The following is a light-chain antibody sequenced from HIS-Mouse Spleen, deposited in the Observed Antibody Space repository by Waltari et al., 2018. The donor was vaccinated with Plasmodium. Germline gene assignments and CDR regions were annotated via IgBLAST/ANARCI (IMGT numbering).Light chain of an antibody. CDR2: DVS. CDR1: SSDVGCYHY. Sequence: QSALTQPRSVSGSPGQSVTISCTGTSSDVGCYHYVHWYQQHPGKAPKLMIYDVSKRPSGVPDRFSGSKSGNTASLTISGLQAEDEADYYCCSYAGSYTYVFGTGTKVTVL. CDR3: CSYAGSYTYV. J-gene: IGLJ1*01. V-gene: IGLV2-11*01.